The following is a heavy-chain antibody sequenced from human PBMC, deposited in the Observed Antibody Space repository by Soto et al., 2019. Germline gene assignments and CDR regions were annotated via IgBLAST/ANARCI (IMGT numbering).Heavy chain of an antibody. CDR2: INAGNGNT. J-gene: IGHJ5*02. CDR3: ARAIGYQLLREVCLFDP. D-gene: IGHD2-2*01. Sequence: ASVKVSCKASGYTFTSYAMHWVRQAPGQRLEWMGWINAGNGNTKYSQKFQGRVTITRDTSASTAYMELSSLRSEDTAVYYCARAIGYQLLREVCLFDPWGQGXLVTVSS. V-gene: IGHV1-3*01. CDR1: GYTFTSYA.